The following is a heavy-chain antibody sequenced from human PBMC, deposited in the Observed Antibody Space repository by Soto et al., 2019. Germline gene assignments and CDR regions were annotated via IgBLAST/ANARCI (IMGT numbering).Heavy chain of an antibody. J-gene: IGHJ3*02. CDR2: IYSGGST. CDR1: GFTVSSNY. D-gene: IGHD2-2*01. V-gene: IGHV3-66*01. Sequence: HPGGSLRLSCAASGFTVSSNYMSWVRQAPGKGLEWVSVIYSGGSTYYADSVKGRFTISRDNSKNTLYLQMNSLRAEDTAVYYCARDHPIVVVPAPSNAFDIWGQGTMVTVSS. CDR3: ARDHPIVVVPAPSNAFDI.